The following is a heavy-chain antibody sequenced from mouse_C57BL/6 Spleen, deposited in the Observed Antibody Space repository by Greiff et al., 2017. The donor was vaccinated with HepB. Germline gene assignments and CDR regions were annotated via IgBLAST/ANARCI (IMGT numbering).Heavy chain of an antibody. Sequence: QVQLQQSGPELVKPGASVNLSCKASGYTFTSYDINWVKQRPGQGLEWIGWIYPRDGSTKYNEKFKGKATLTVDTSSSTAYMELHSLTSEDSAVYFCAGSRSTTVVAGDYWGQGTTLTVSS. CDR1: GYTFTSYD. CDR3: AGSRSTTVVAGDY. D-gene: IGHD1-1*01. V-gene: IGHV1-85*01. J-gene: IGHJ2*01. CDR2: IYPRDGST.